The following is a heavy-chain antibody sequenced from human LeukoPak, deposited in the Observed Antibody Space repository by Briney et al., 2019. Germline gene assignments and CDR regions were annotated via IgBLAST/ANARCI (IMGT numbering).Heavy chain of an antibody. CDR1: GFTFSSYW. CDR3: AMAYSNYEGLDY. V-gene: IGHV3-74*01. Sequence: GGSLRLSCAASGFTFSSYWMHWVRQAPGKELVWVSRINSDGSSTSYADSVKGRFTISRDNAKNTLYLQMNSLRAEDTAVYYCAMAYSNYEGLDYWGQGTLVTVSS. D-gene: IGHD4-11*01. J-gene: IGHJ4*02. CDR2: INSDGSST.